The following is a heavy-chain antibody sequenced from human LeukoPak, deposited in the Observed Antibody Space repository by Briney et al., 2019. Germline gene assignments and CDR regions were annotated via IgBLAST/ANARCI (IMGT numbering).Heavy chain of an antibody. D-gene: IGHD2-2*03. J-gene: IGHJ4*02. CDR3: ARHSRVVDIVVVPAALSDY. Sequence: PSETLSLTCAVSGYSISSGYYWGWIRQPPGKGLEWSGSIYHSGSTYYNPSLKRRVTISVDTSKNQFSLKLSSVTAADTAVYYCARHSRVVDIVVVPAALSDYWGQGTLVTVSS. V-gene: IGHV4-38-2*01. CDR1: GYSISSGYY. CDR2: IYHSGST.